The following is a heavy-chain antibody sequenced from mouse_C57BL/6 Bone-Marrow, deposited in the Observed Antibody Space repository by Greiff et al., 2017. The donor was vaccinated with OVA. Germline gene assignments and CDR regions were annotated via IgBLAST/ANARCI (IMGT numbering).Heavy chain of an antibody. CDR3: ASLLLDY. Sequence: QVQLQQPGAELVMPGASVKLSCKASGYTFTSYWMHWVKQRPGQGLEWIGEIDPSDSDTNYNQKFKGKSTLTVDKSSSTAYMQLSSLTSEDSAVYYCASLLLDYWGQGTTLTVSS. D-gene: IGHD1-1*01. V-gene: IGHV1-69*01. J-gene: IGHJ2*01. CDR2: IDPSDSDT. CDR1: GYTFTSYW.